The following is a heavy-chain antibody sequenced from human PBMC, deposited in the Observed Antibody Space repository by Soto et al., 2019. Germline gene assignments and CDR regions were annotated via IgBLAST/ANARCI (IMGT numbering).Heavy chain of an antibody. CDR2: ISYDGSNK. Sequence: QVQLVESGGGVVQPGRSLRLSCAASGFTFSSYGMPWVRQAPGKGLEWVAVISYDGSNKYYADSVKGRFTISRDNSKNTLYLQMNSLRAEDTAVYYCAKDSSGWAHPDAFDIWGQGTMVTVSS. CDR1: GFTFSSYG. D-gene: IGHD6-19*01. V-gene: IGHV3-30*18. J-gene: IGHJ3*02. CDR3: AKDSSGWAHPDAFDI.